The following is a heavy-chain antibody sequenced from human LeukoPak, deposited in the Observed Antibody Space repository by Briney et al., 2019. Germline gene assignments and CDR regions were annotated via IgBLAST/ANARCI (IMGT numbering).Heavy chain of an antibody. J-gene: IGHJ5*01. CDR1: GFTFSSYW. V-gene: IGHV3-74*01. D-gene: IGHD3-22*01. CDR3: ARDLELVYYDSTGNDS. CDR2: INSDGSNT. Sequence: GGSLRLSCAASGFTFSSYWMHWVRQSPAKGLVWVSRINSDGSNTAYADSVKGRFTICRDNAENTPYLQLNRLTAEDMAVYYCARDLELVYYDSTGNDSWGQGTLVTVSS.